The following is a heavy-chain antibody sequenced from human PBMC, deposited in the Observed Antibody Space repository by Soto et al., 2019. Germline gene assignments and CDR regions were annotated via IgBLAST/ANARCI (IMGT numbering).Heavy chain of an antibody. CDR2: IIPIFGTA. Sequence: GASVKVSCKASGGTLSSYASSWVRQAPGQGLEWMGGIIPIFGTANYAQKFQGRVTITADESTSTAYMELSSLRSEDTAVYYCAIHPPTLISPDYWGQGTLVTVS. V-gene: IGHV1-69*13. D-gene: IGHD3-16*01. CDR3: AIHPPTLISPDY. J-gene: IGHJ4*02. CDR1: GGTLSSYA.